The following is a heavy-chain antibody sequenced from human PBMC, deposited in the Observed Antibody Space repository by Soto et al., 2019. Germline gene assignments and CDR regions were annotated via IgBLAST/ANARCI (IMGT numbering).Heavy chain of an antibody. J-gene: IGHJ4*02. CDR3: ARDVDADFRTDFDY. V-gene: IGHV3-74*01. D-gene: IGHD4-17*01. Sequence: GGSLRLSCEASRGAFGDYWMHWVRQAPGEGLVWVSRINRDANDIIYADSVKGRFTASRDNAKNMVFLQMNSLRAEDTALYYCARDVDADFRTDFDYWGRGTLVTVSS. CDR2: INRDANDI. CDR1: RGAFGDYW.